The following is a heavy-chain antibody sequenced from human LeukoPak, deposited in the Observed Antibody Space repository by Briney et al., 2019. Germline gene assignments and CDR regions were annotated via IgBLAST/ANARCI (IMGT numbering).Heavy chain of an antibody. CDR1: GGSISSYY. V-gene: IGHV4-59*08. D-gene: IGHD2/OR15-2a*01. CDR3: AGHHPRNTVDF. Sequence: PSETLPLTCTVSGGSISSYYWSWIRQPPGKGLEWIAYISDTGSINYNPSLKSRVTISLDTSKNQFSLKLSSVNAADTAVYYCAGHHPRNTVDFWGQGTLVTVSS. CDR2: ISDTGSI. J-gene: IGHJ4*02.